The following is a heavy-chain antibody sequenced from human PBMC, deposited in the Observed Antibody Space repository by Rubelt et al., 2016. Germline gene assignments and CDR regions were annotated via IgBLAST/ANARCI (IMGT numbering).Heavy chain of an antibody. D-gene: IGHD1-1*01. CDR1: GFTFSTYW. V-gene: IGHV3-7*01. J-gene: IGHJ4*02. CDR3: ARDETTGSLDS. Sequence: EAQLVESGGGLVQPGGSLTLSCAASGFTFSTYWMNWVRQAPGKGLEWVANIKQDGSAKNYVDSVKGRFTISRDNAKNSLYLQRNSLRVEDTAVYSCARDETTGSLDSWGQGTLVTVSS. CDR2: IKQDGSAK.